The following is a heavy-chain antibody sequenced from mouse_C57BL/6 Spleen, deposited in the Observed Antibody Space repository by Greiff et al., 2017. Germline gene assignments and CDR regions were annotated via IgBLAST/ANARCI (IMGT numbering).Heavy chain of an antibody. CDR1: GYTFTDYY. V-gene: IGHV1-19*01. Sequence: VQLQQSGPVLVKPGASVKMSCKASGYTFTDYYMNWVKQSHGKSLEWIGVINPYNGGTSYNQKFKGKATLTVDKSSSTAYMELNSLTSEDSAVYYCALTGDWYFDVWGTGTTVTVAS. J-gene: IGHJ1*03. CDR2: INPYNGGT. D-gene: IGHD4-1*01. CDR3: ALTGDWYFDV.